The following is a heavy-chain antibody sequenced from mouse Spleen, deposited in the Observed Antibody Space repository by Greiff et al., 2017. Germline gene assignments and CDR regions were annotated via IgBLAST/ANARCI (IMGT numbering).Heavy chain of an antibody. D-gene: IGHD2-3*01. CDR2: INYDGSST. CDR1: GFTFSDYY. CDR3: ARDRGGSYDGYYFDY. Sequence: DVKLVESEGGLVQPGSSMKLSCTASGFTFSDYYMAWVRQVPEKGLEWVANINYDGSSTYYLDSLKSRFIISRDNAKNILYLQMSSLKSEDTATYYCARDRGGSYDGYYFDYWGQGTTLTVSS. J-gene: IGHJ2*01. V-gene: IGHV5-16*01.